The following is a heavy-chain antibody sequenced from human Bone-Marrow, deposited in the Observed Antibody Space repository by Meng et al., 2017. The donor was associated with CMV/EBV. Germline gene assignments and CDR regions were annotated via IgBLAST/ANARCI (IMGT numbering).Heavy chain of an antibody. CDR2: MNPNSGNT. CDR1: GYIFTKYG. Sequence: ASVKVSCKASGYIFTKYGVNWVRQATGQGLEWMGWMNPNSGNTGYAQKFQGRVTMTRNTSISTAYMELSSLRSEDTAVYYCARASYDFWSGYYLYYYYYYGMDVWGQGTTVTVSS. J-gene: IGHJ6*02. CDR3: ARASYDFWSGYYLYYYYYYGMDV. V-gene: IGHV1-8*01. D-gene: IGHD3-3*01.